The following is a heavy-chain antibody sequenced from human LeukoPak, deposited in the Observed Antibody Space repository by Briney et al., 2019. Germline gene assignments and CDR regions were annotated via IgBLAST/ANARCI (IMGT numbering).Heavy chain of an antibody. CDR1: GYTFTGYY. D-gene: IGHD3-22*01. J-gene: IGHJ4*02. CDR2: INPNSGGT. V-gene: IGHV1-2*02. CDR3: ARARYYDSSGYYSYYFDY. Sequence: ASVKVSCKASGYTFTGYYMHWVRQAPGQGLEWMGWINPNSGGTNYAQKFQGRVTMTRDTSTSTAYMELSRLRSDDTAVYYCARARYYDSSGYYSYYFDYWGQGTLVTVSS.